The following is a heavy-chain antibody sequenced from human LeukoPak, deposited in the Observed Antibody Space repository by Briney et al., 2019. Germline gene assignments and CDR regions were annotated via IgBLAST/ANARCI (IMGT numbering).Heavy chain of an antibody. CDR2: INHSGST. J-gene: IGHJ4*02. V-gene: IGHV4-34*01. CDR3: ARGRAQYYGSGSYYTSRSSPFDY. CDR1: GGSFSGYY. D-gene: IGHD3-10*01. Sequence: SETLSLTCAVYGGSFSGYYWSWIRQPPGKGLEWIGEINHSGSTNYNPSLKSRVTISVDTSKNQFSLKLSSVTAADTVVYYCARGRAQYYGSGSYYTSRSSPFDYWGQGTLVTVSS.